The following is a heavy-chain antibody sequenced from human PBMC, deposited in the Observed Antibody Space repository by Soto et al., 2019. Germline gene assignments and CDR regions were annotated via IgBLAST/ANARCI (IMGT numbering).Heavy chain of an antibody. Sequence: QVHLVESGGGVVQPGRSLRLSCEVSGLTFSNYGMHWVHQAPGKGLEWVAVISNEGRDERYADSVKGRFTISRDNSKNTLYLQMSSLRAEDTAVYYCAKGCGTGSSCYILDYWGQGTLVTVSS. CDR1: GLTFSNYG. V-gene: IGHV3-30*18. CDR3: AKGCGTGSSCYILDY. J-gene: IGHJ4*02. D-gene: IGHD2-15*01. CDR2: ISNEGRDE.